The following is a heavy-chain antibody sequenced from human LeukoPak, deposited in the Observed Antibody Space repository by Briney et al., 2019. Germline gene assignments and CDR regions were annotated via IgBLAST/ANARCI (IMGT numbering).Heavy chain of an antibody. CDR1: GDSVSGNSAA. J-gene: IGHJ4*02. Sequence: SQTLSLTCAISGDSVSGNSAAWNWIRQSPSRGLEWLGRTYYRSRWYNDYAVSVKSRITINPDTSKNQFSLQLNSVTPEDTAVYYCARAPQPYYYDSSGESYFDYWGQGTLVTVSS. V-gene: IGHV6-1*01. CDR2: TYYRSRWYN. D-gene: IGHD3-22*01. CDR3: ARAPQPYYYDSSGESYFDY.